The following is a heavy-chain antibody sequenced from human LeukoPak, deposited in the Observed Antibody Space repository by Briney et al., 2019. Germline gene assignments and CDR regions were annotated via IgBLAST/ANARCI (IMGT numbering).Heavy chain of an antibody. V-gene: IGHV4-34*01. CDR1: GGSFSGYY. J-gene: IGHJ4*02. CDR2: INDSGST. Sequence: SSGTLSLTCAVYGGSFSGYYWSWIRQPPGKGLEWIGEINDSGSTSCSPSLKSRVSISVDTSKNQFSLKLSSVTAADTAVYYCARVIDYDISGYYLGYWGQGTRVTVSS. D-gene: IGHD3-22*01. CDR3: ARVIDYDISGYYLGY.